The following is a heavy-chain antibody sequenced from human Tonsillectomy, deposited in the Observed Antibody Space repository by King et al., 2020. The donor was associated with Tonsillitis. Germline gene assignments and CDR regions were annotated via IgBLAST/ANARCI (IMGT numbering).Heavy chain of an antibody. V-gene: IGHV4-34*01. J-gene: IGHJ5*02. CDR1: GGSFSGYY. D-gene: IGHD3-3*01. Sequence: VQLQQWGAGLLKPSETLSLTCAVYGGSFSGYYWSWIRQPPGKGLEWIGEINHSGSTNYNPSLKSRVTISVDTSKNQFSLKLSSVNAADTAVYYCARLSVKPQRDFWSGYYYNTWGQGTLVTVSS. CDR3: ARLSVKPQRDFWSGYYYNT. CDR2: INHSGST.